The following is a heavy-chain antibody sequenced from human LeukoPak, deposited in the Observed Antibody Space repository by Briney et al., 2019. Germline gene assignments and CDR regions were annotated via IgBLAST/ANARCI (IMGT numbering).Heavy chain of an antibody. V-gene: IGHV3-48*03. Sequence: GGSLRLSCAASGLTFSSYEMNWVRQAPGKGLEWPSYISSSSNMIFYAESVKGRFTISRDNAKNSLYLQMNSLRAEDTAIYYCATASGGWYRYYFDSWGQGTLVTVSS. CDR3: ATASGGWYRYYFDS. CDR2: ISSSSNMI. D-gene: IGHD6-13*01. CDR1: GLTFSSYE. J-gene: IGHJ4*02.